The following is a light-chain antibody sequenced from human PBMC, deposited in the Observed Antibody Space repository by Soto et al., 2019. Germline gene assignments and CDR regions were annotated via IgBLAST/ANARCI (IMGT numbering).Light chain of an antibody. CDR1: QSISTN. J-gene: IGKJ5*01. V-gene: IGKV3-15*01. Sequence: EIVMTQCPASLSVSPGERATLSCRASQSISTNLAWFQHKPGQAPRLLIYGASTRATGIPARFSGSGSGKEFTLTINRLQSDDFAVYFCQRYNSWRPTTFCQGTRLQIE. CDR3: QRYNSWRPTT. CDR2: GAS.